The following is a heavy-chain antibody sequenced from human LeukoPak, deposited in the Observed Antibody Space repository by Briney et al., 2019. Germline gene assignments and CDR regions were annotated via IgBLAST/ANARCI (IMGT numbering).Heavy chain of an antibody. V-gene: IGHV1-8*01. CDR1: GYTFTSYD. Sequence: ASVKVSCKASGYTFTSYDINWVRQATGQGLEWMGWMNPNSGNTGYAQKFQGRVTITRNTSISTAYMELSSLRSEDTAVYYCARVDYDYVWGSYRPQNWFDPWGQGTLVTVSS. CDR2: MNPNSGNT. CDR3: ARVDYDYVWGSYRPQNWFDP. D-gene: IGHD3-16*02. J-gene: IGHJ5*02.